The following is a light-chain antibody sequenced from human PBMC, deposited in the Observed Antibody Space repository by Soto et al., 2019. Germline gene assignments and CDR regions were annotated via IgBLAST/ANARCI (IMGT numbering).Light chain of an antibody. Sequence: QSVLTQPPSVSAAPGQKVTISCSGGSSNIGSNYVSWYQQLPGTGPKLLIFDNNKRPSGIPDRFSGSKSGTSATLGITGLQTGDEADYYCATWDSSLSAGLFGGGTKLTVL. V-gene: IGLV1-51*01. CDR1: SSNIGSNY. J-gene: IGLJ3*02. CDR3: ATWDSSLSAGL. CDR2: DNN.